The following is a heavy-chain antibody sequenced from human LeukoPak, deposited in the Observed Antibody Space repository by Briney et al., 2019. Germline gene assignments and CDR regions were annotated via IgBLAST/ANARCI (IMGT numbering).Heavy chain of an antibody. D-gene: IGHD3-16*01. CDR1: GYTFTGYY. CDR3: AKDRLGAGDAFDI. J-gene: IGHJ3*02. V-gene: IGHV1-2*02. CDR2: INPNSGGT. Sequence: ASVTVSCKASGYTFTGYYMHWVRQAPGQGLEWMGWINPNSGGTNYAQKFQVRVTMTRDTSISTAYMELSRLRSDDTAVYYCAKDRLGAGDAFDIWGQGTLVTVSS.